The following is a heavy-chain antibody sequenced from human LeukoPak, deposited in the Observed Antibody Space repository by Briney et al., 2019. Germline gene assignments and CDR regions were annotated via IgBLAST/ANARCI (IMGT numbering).Heavy chain of an antibody. Sequence: GGSLRLSCAASGFASGFTFSSYAMSWVRQAPGKGLEWVASINGRAATTYYADSVKGRFTISRDNSKNTLYLQMNSLGADDTAEYYCARTRCTNGVCYRLGFDPWGQGTLVTVSS. V-gene: IGHV3-23*01. CDR1: GFTFSSYA. D-gene: IGHD2-8*01. J-gene: IGHJ5*02. CDR2: INGRAATT. CDR3: ARTRCTNGVCYRLGFDP.